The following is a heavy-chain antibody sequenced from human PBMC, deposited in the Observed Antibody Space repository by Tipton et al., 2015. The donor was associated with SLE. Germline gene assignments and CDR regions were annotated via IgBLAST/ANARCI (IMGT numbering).Heavy chain of an antibody. D-gene: IGHD3-16*01. J-gene: IGHJ4*02. Sequence: SLRLSCAASGFTFDDYAMHWVRQAPGKGLEWVSGISWNSGGIGYADSVKGRFTISRDNSKNTLYLQMNSLRAEATAVYYCARAQGVGDFDYWGQGTLVTVSA. CDR3: ARAQGVGDFDY. CDR1: GFTFDDYA. CDR2: ISWNSGGI. V-gene: IGHV3-9*01.